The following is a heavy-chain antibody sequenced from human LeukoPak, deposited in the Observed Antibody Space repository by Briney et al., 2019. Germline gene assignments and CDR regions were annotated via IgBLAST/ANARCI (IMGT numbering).Heavy chain of an antibody. CDR3: ARGGSYRGGFDF. Sequence: SETLSLTCTVSGGSISSHPWSWIRQPPGKGLEWIAYIYSSGSTNYNPSLKSRVAISVDTSKNLFSLRLSSVTAADTAVYYCARGGSYRGGFDFWGQGALLTVSS. J-gene: IGHJ4*02. CDR1: GGSISSHP. CDR2: IYSSGST. V-gene: IGHV4-59*11. D-gene: IGHD1-26*01.